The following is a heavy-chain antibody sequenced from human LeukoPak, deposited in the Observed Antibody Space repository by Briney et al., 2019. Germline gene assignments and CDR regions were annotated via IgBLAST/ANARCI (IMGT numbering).Heavy chain of an antibody. CDR1: GGSITTYY. D-gene: IGHD6-19*01. J-gene: IGHJ4*02. V-gene: IGHV4-59*01. Sequence: SETLSLTCTVSGGSITTYYWSWTRQPPGKGLEWIGYVCYSGSTMYKPSLKSRVTISVDTSKRQFSLRLSSVTAADTAVYYCARCNGGWSYYFDSWGQGTLVSVSS. CDR2: VCYSGST. CDR3: ARCNGGWSYYFDS.